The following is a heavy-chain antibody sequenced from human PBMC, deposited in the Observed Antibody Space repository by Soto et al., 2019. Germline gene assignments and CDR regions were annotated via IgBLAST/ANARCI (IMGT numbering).Heavy chain of an antibody. J-gene: IGHJ6*02. Sequence: PSETLSLTCTVTGDSISSRSYYWSWIRQPPGKGLEWIGEINHSGSTNYNPSLKSRVTISVDTSKNQFSLKLSSVTAADTAVYYCAREVGGCSSTSCTTYYYYGMDVWGQGTTVTVSS. D-gene: IGHD2-2*01. V-gene: IGHV4-39*07. CDR3: AREVGGCSSTSCTTYYYYGMDV. CDR2: INHSGST. CDR1: GDSISSRSYY.